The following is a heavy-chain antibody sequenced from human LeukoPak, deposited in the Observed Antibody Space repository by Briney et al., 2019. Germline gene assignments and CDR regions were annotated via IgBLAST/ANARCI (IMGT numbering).Heavy chain of an antibody. D-gene: IGHD3-22*01. J-gene: IGHJ4*02. CDR1: GFTFSSYAM. V-gene: IGHV4-4*02. CDR2: VLHSGNT. CDR3: ATYYDTGGYKFNY. Sequence: GSLRLSCAASGFTFSSYAMSWVRQPPGEGLEWIGEVLHSGNTNYNPSLRSRITISVDKSKNQFSLELNSVTAADTAVYYCATYYDTGGYKFNYWGQGILVTVSS.